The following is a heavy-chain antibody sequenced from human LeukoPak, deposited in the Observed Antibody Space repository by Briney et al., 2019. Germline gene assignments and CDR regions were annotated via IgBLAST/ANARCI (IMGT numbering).Heavy chain of an antibody. CDR3: ASPGGAKYYDYVWGSYRDTESSFDY. J-gene: IGHJ4*02. D-gene: IGHD3-16*02. Sequence: RASVKVSCKASGGAFSSYAISWVRQAPGQGLEWMGGIIPIFGTANYAQKFQGRVTITTDESTSTAYMELSSLRSEDTAVYYCASPGGAKYYDYVWGSYRDTESSFDYWGQGTLVSVSS. CDR2: IIPIFGTA. CDR1: GGAFSSYA. V-gene: IGHV1-69*05.